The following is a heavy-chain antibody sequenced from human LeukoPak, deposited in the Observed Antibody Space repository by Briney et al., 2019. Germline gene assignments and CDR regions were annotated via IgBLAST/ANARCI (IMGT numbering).Heavy chain of an antibody. V-gene: IGHV1-2*02. Sequence: ASVKVSCKASGYTFTGYYMHWVRQAPGQGLEWMGWINPNSGGTNYAQKFQGRVTMTRDTSISTAYMELSWLRSDDTAVYYCARGGYYYDSSGYYYVGAFDIWGQGTMVTVSS. CDR3: ARGGYYYDSSGYYYVGAFDI. CDR1: GYTFTGYY. CDR2: INPNSGGT. D-gene: IGHD3-22*01. J-gene: IGHJ3*02.